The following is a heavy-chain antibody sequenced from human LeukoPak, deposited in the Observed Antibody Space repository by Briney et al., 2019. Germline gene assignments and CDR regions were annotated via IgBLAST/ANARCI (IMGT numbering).Heavy chain of an antibody. CDR3: ARDPYSNYFDY. D-gene: IGHD5-18*01. Sequence: GASVKVSCKASGYTFTGYYMHWVRQAPGQGLEWMGWINPNNGGTNYAQKFQGRATMTRDTSISTAYMELNRLRSDDTAVYYCARDPYSNYFDYWGQGTLVTVSS. V-gene: IGHV1-2*02. J-gene: IGHJ4*02. CDR2: INPNNGGT. CDR1: GYTFTGYY.